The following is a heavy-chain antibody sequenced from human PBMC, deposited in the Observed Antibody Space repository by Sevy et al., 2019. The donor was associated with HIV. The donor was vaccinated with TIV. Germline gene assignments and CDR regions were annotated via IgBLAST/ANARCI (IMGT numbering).Heavy chain of an antibody. J-gene: IGHJ4*02. Sequence: SGPTLVNPTQTLTLTCTFSGFSLDTSGMNVGWIRQPPGKALEWLALIYWDDDKRYSPSLKSRLTITKDTSKNQVVLTMTNMDPVDTATYYCARRQGQYSSGWYFDYWGQGTLVTVSS. V-gene: IGHV2-5*02. CDR1: GFSLDTSGMN. D-gene: IGHD6-19*01. CDR3: ARRQGQYSSGWYFDY. CDR2: IYWDDDK.